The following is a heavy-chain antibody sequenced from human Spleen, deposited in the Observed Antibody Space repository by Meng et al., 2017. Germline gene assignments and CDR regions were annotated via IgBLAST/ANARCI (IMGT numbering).Heavy chain of an antibody. J-gene: IGHJ6*02. V-gene: IGHV1-18*01. Sequence: ASVKVSCKASGYTFTSYGISWVRQAPGQGLEWMGWISAYNGNTNYAQKLQGRVTITADKSTSSAYMELSSLRSEDTAVYYCARGRYNAQTTKNYGMDVWGQGTTVTVSS. D-gene: IGHD5-12*01. CDR1: GYTFTSYG. CDR2: ISAYNGNT. CDR3: ARGRYNAQTTKNYGMDV.